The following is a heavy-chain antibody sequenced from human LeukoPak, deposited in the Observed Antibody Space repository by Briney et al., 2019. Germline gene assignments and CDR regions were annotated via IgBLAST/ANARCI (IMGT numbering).Heavy chain of an antibody. CDR1: GFTFSSSA. Sequence: GGSLRLSCAASGFTFSSSAMRWVRQAPGKGLEWVSAISNNGGYTYYADSVQGRFTISRDNSKSTLCLQMNSLRAEDTAVYYCAKQLGYCSDGSCYFPYWGQGTLVTVSS. D-gene: IGHD2-15*01. CDR3: AKQLGYCSDGSCYFPY. CDR2: ISNNGGYT. J-gene: IGHJ4*02. V-gene: IGHV3-23*01.